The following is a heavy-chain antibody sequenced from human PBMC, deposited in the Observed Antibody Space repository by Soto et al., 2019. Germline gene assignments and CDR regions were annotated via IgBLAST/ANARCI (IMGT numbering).Heavy chain of an antibody. CDR2: IAASGSA. V-gene: IGHV3-23*01. CDR1: GFTFSSHV. D-gene: IGHD2-21*02. Sequence: EVQLLESGGGMVQPGGSLRLSCAASGFTFSSHVMRWVRQAPGKGLEWVSTIAASGSAFYAESMKGRFTISRDNSKNTLFLQMNSLRAEDTAVYYCAKGDGYSFGDSGQGTLVTVSS. CDR3: AKGDGYSFGD. J-gene: IGHJ4*02.